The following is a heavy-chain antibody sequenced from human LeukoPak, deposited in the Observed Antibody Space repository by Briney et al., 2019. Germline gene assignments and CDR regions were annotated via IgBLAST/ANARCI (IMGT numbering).Heavy chain of an antibody. D-gene: IGHD2-15*01. CDR1: SASFSGYY. Sequence: SETLSPTCAVYSASFSGYYSSWIRQPPGKGLEWIGEINHSGSTNYHPSLKRRVTISVDTSKNQLSLKLSSVNATDPALYYCAAPGGCSGGSCYPVGQAFDIWGQGKMVTVSS. CDR3: AAPGGCSGGSCYPVGQAFDI. CDR2: INHSGST. J-gene: IGHJ3*02. V-gene: IGHV4-34*01.